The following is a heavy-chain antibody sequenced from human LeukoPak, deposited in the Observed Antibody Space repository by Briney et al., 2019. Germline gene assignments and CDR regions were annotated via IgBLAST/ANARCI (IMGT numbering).Heavy chain of an antibody. Sequence: SETLSLTCTVSGGSISSSSYYWGWIRQPPGKGLEWIGEIYHSGSTNYNPSLKSRVTISVDTSKNQFSLKLSSVTAADTAVYYCARGRGPYYYDSGGYYVRGYFDYWGQGTLVTVSS. J-gene: IGHJ4*02. CDR3: ARGRGPYYYDSGGYYVRGYFDY. CDR2: IYHSGST. V-gene: IGHV4-39*07. D-gene: IGHD3-22*01. CDR1: GGSISSSSYY.